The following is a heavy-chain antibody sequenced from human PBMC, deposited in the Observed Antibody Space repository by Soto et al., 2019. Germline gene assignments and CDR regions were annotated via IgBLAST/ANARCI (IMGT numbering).Heavy chain of an antibody. J-gene: IGHJ4*02. CDR1: GFTFSSYG. V-gene: IGHV3-33*01. CDR3: ARADGSITGTPDY. D-gene: IGHD1-20*01. CDR2: IWYDGSNK. Sequence: QVQLVESGGGVVQPGRSLRLSCAASGFTFSSYGMHWVRQAPGKGLEWVAVIWYDGSNKYYADSVKGRFIISRDNSKNTLYLQMNSLRAEDTAVYYCARADGSITGTPDYWGQGTLVTVSS.